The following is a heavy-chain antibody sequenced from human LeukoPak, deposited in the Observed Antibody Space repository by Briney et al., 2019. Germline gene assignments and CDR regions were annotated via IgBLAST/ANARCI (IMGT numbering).Heavy chain of an antibody. Sequence: SETLPLTCTVSGGSISSYYWSWIRQPPGKGLEWIGYIYYSGSTNYNPSLKSRVTISVDTSKNQFSLKLSSVTAADTAVYYCARHITWGVPAAHDALDIWGQGTMVTVSS. CDR2: IYYSGST. D-gene: IGHD2-2*01. V-gene: IGHV4-59*08. J-gene: IGHJ3*02. CDR1: GGSISSYY. CDR3: ARHITWGVPAAHDALDI.